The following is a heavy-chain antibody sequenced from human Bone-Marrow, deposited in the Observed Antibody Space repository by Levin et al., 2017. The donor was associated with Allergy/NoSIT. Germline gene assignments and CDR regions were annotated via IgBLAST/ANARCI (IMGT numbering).Heavy chain of an antibody. J-gene: IGHJ2*01. D-gene: IGHD3-22*01. V-gene: IGHV4-59*11. CDR2: IYYSGTT. CDR1: GGSITSHY. CDR3: VRDIYYYDTSGYDRYIDL. Sequence: SETLSLTCIVSGGSITSHYWGWIRQPPGKGLEWIGYIYYSGTTTYNPSLKSRVTISMDTSKNQFSLKLTSVTAADTAVYYCVRDIYYYDTSGYDRYIDLWGRGTLVTVSP.